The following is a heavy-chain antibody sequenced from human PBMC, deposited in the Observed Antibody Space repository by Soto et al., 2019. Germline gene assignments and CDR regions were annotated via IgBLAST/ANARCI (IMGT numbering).Heavy chain of an antibody. J-gene: IGHJ1*01. CDR3: ARGNYGGNRPRGFQH. CDR1: GFTFTSSA. Sequence: GASVKVSCKASGFTFTSSAVQWVRQARGQRLEWIGWIVVGSGNTNYAQKFQERVTISTDMSTNTAYMEVNSLRFDDTAVYYCARGNYGGNRPRGFQHWGQGTLVTVSS. V-gene: IGHV1-58*01. D-gene: IGHD4-17*01. CDR2: IVVGSGNT.